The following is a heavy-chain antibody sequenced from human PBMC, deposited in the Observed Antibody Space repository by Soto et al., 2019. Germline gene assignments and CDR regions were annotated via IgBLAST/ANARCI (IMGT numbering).Heavy chain of an antibody. V-gene: IGHV3-74*01. CDR2: INSDGSST. D-gene: IGHD3-3*01. CDR3: ARTNDDFWSGYPYYYYGMDV. J-gene: IGHJ6*02. CDR1: GFPFSSYW. Sequence: PGGSLRLACSASGFPFSSYWMHWVRPAPGKGLVWVSRINSDGSSTSYADSVKGRFTISRDNAKNTLYLQMNSLRAEDTAVYYCARTNDDFWSGYPYYYYGMDVWGQGTKVTVSS.